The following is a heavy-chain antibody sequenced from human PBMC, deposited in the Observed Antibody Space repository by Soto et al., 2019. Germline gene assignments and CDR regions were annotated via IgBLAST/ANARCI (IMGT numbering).Heavy chain of an antibody. J-gene: IGHJ3*02. Sequence: SETLSLTCAVYGGSFSGYYWSWIRQPPGKGLEWIGEINHSGSTNYNPSLKSRVTISVDTSKNQFSLKLSSVTAADTAVYYCARGPMITFGGGNMGDAFDIWGQGTMVTVSS. CDR2: INHSGST. D-gene: IGHD3-16*01. CDR3: ARGPMITFGGGNMGDAFDI. CDR1: GGSFSGYY. V-gene: IGHV4-34*01.